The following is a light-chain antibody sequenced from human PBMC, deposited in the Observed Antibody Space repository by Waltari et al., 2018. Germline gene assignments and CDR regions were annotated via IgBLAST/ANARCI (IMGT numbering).Light chain of an antibody. J-gene: IGKJ4*01. CDR2: KAS. Sequence: DIQMTQSPSTLSASVGDRVTITCRASQSISSWLAWYQQKPGKAPKRLIYKASSLESGVPSRFSGSGSGTEFTRTISSLQPDEFATYYCQQYNSYSLTFGGGTKVESK. CDR1: QSISSW. V-gene: IGKV1-5*03. CDR3: QQYNSYSLT.